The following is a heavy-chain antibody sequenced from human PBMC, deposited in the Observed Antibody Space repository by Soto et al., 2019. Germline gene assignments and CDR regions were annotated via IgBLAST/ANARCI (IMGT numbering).Heavy chain of an antibody. CDR2: ISGYNGNT. Sequence: QVQLVQSGTEVKKPGASVKVSCKASGYTFTTYGINWVRQAPGQGLEWMGWISGYNGNTKYAQKLQGRVTMTTDTTTSTAYLELRSLRSDGTAVYYCARESVEKSSDYWGQGTLVTVSP. V-gene: IGHV1-18*01. D-gene: IGHD3-3*01. J-gene: IGHJ4*02. CDR3: ARESVEKSSDY. CDR1: GYTFTTYG.